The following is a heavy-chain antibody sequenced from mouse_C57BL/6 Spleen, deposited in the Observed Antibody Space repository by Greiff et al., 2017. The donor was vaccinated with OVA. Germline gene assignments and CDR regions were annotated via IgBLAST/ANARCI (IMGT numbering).Heavy chain of an antibody. J-gene: IGHJ1*03. Sequence: QVQLHQSGPELVKPGASVKISCKASGYAFSSSWMNWVKQRPGKGLEWIGRIYPGDGDTNYNGKFKGKATLTADKSSSTAYMQLSSLTSEDSAVYFCARPFPGYWYFDVWGTGTTVTVSS. CDR1: GYAFSSSW. CDR2: IYPGDGDT. V-gene: IGHV1-82*01. CDR3: ARPFPGYWYFDV.